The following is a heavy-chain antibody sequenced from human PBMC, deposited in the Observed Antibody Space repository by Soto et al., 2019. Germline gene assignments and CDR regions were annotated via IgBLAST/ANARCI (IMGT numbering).Heavy chain of an antibody. D-gene: IGHD5-12*01. CDR1: GGSISSGGYY. Sequence: QVQLQESGPGLVKPSQTLSLTCTVSGGSISSGGYYWSWIRQHPGKGLEWIGYIYYSGSTYYNPSLKSRVTISVDTSKSQFSLKLSSVTAADTAVYYCARVVVDTNTYYYGMDVWGQGTTVTVSS. CDR2: IYYSGST. V-gene: IGHV4-31*03. J-gene: IGHJ6*02. CDR3: ARVVVDTNTYYYGMDV.